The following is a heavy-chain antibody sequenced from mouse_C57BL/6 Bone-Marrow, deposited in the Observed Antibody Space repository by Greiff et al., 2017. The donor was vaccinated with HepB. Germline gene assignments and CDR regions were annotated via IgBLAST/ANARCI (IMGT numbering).Heavy chain of an antibody. Sequence: EVQGVESGEGLVKPGGSLKLSCAASGFTFSSYAMSWVRQTPEKRLEWVAYISSGGDYIYYADTVKGRFTISSDNARNTLYLQMSSLKSEDTAMYYCTRDYYGSPVWYFDVWGTGTTVTVSS. CDR2: ISSGGDYI. D-gene: IGHD1-1*01. CDR1: GFTFSSYA. V-gene: IGHV5-9-1*02. J-gene: IGHJ1*03. CDR3: TRDYYGSPVWYFDV.